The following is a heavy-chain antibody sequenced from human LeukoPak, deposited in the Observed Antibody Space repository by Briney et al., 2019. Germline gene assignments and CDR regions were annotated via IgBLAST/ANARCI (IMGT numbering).Heavy chain of an antibody. D-gene: IGHD4-23*01. CDR1: GGSISSSSYY. V-gene: IGHV4-39*01. CDR3: ARHLLTVVTLEEIFDY. CDR2: IYYSGST. J-gene: IGHJ4*02. Sequence: SETLSLTCTVSGGSISSSSYYWGWIRQPPGKGLEWIGSIYYSGSTYYNPSLKSRVTISVDTSKNQFSLKLSSVTATDTAVYYCARHLLTVVTLEEIFDYWGQGTLVTVSS.